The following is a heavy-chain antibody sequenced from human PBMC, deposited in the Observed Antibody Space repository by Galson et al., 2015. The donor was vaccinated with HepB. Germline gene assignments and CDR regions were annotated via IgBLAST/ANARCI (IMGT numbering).Heavy chain of an antibody. CDR2: IRYDGSNK. V-gene: IGHV3-30*02. J-gene: IGHJ3*02. CDR3: ASLIRATKDAFDI. Sequence: SLRLSCAASGFTFSSYGMHWVRQAPGKGLEWVAFIRYDGSNKYYADSVKGRFTISRDNSKNTLYLQMNSLRAEDTAVYYCASLIRATKDAFDIWGQGTMVTVSS. D-gene: IGHD1-26*01. CDR1: GFTFSSYG.